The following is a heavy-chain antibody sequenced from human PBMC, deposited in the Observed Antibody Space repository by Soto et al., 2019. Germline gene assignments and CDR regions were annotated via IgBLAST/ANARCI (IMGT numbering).Heavy chain of an antibody. CDR1: VYSFTSHY. Sequence: AASVKVSCKAIVYSFTSHYMHWVRQAPGQRLEWMGTIYPGGVNIGYAQKFKGRVTMTKDTSTSTVYMELTSLTSEDTAVYYCAIDQSWHDLVWWCDPRG. J-gene: IGHJ5*02. V-gene: IGHV1-46*03. D-gene: IGHD1-1*01. CDR3: AIDQSWHDLVWWCDP. CDR2: IYPGGVNI.